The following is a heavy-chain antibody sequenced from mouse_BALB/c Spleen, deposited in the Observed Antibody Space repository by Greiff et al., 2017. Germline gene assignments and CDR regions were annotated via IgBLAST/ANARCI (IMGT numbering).Heavy chain of an antibody. J-gene: IGHJ4*01. Sequence: EVQVVESGGGLVKPGGSLKLSCAASGFAFSSYDMSWVRQTPEKRLEWVAYISSGGGSTYYPDTVKGRFTISRDNAKNTLYLQMSSLKSEDTAMYYCAREGYDFYAMDYWGQGTSVTVSS. CDR2: ISSGGGST. CDR3: AREGYDFYAMDY. V-gene: IGHV5-12-1*01. D-gene: IGHD2-14*01. CDR1: GFAFSSYD.